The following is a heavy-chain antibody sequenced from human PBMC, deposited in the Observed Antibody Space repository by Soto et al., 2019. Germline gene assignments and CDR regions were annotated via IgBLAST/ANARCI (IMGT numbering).Heavy chain of an antibody. CDR3: ARGYCSGGSCYSESDAFDI. CDR2: INSGGSST. D-gene: IGHD2-15*01. Sequence: GSLRLSCAASGFTFSSYWMHWVRQAPGKGLVWVSRINSGGSSTSYADSVKGRFTISRDNAKNTLYLQMNSLRAEDTAVYYCARGYCSGGSCYSESDAFDIWGQGTMVTVSS. V-gene: IGHV3-74*01. CDR1: GFTFSSYW. J-gene: IGHJ3*02.